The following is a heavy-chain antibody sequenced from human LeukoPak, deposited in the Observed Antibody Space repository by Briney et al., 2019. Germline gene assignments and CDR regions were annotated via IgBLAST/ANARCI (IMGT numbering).Heavy chain of an antibody. CDR2: VRYDGTDE. CDR3: ARNRAFGTFDAFDM. D-gene: IGHD3-10*01. CDR1: GFTFNDHG. V-gene: IGHV3-30*02. J-gene: IGHJ3*02. Sequence: GGSPRLSCVASGFTFNDHGMHWVRQAPGKGLEWLAFVRYDGTDESYGASVRGRLTISRDDSLNTLYLQMDSLGHDDTAVYYCARNRAFGTFDAFDMWGQGTMVTVSS.